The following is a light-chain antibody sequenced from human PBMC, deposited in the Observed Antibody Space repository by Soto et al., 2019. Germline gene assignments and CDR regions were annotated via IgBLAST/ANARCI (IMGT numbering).Light chain of an antibody. CDR1: QNIGSF. CDR3: QQGSTTPIT. J-gene: IGKJ5*01. Sequence: DIQMTQSTSSLSASVGDIVTITCLASQNIGSFLNWYQQKPGEAPRLLVYSAFRIQSGVPSRFNASGSGTDFTLSISSLQPEDFSTYYCQQGSTTPITFGLGTRLEIK. CDR2: SAF. V-gene: IGKV1-39*01.